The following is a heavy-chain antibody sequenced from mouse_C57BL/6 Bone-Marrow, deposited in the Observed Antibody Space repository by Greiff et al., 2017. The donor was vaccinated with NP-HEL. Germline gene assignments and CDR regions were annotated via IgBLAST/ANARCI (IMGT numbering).Heavy chain of an antibody. Sequence: VKPGASVKISCKVSGYTFTDHTIHWMKQRPEQGLEWIGYIYPRDGSTKYNEKFKGKATLTADKSSSTAYMQLNSLTSEDSAVYFCARIYYEYPYYFDYWGQGTTLTVSS. CDR2: IYPRDGST. CDR1: GYTFTDHT. CDR3: ARIYYEYPYYFDY. J-gene: IGHJ2*01. V-gene: IGHV1-78*01. D-gene: IGHD2-4*01.